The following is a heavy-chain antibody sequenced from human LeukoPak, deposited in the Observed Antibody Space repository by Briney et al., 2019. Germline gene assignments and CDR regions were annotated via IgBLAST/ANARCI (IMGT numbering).Heavy chain of an antibody. Sequence: PSETLSLTCTVSGGAIGNNYWTWIRQPPGKGLEWIGNIYYSGTTNYNPSLKSRVTISIDTSMNQFSLKLDSVTAADTAVYYCSIGNYYGSGSVDWGQGTLVTVSS. V-gene: IGHV4-59*12. D-gene: IGHD3-10*01. CDR1: GGAIGNNY. J-gene: IGHJ4*02. CDR3: SIGNYYGSGSVD. CDR2: IYYSGTT.